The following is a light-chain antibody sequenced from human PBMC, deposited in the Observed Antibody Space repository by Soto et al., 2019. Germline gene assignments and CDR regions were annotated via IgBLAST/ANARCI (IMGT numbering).Light chain of an antibody. CDR3: SSYPSSTVI. CDR1: SNDVGAYKF. Sequence: QSALTQPASVSGSPGQSITISCTGASNDVGAYKFISWYQQQPGKAPKLMIYEVSNRPSGVSNRFSGSKSGNTASPTISGVQDEDEGYYYCSSYPSSTVIFGGGTKLTVL. V-gene: IGLV2-14*01. CDR2: EVS. J-gene: IGLJ2*01.